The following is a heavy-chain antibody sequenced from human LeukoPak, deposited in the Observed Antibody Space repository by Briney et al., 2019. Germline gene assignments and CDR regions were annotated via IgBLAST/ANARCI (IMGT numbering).Heavy chain of an antibody. CDR1: GYTFTNYY. D-gene: IGHD6-13*01. V-gene: IGHV1-46*01. CDR3: ARDLVIASAVYYYGMDV. J-gene: IGHJ6*02. Sequence: ASVKVSCKASGYTFTNYYMHWVRQAPGQGLEWMGIINPSGGSTSYAQKFQGRVTMTRDTSTSTVYMELSSLRSEDTAVYYCARDLVIASAVYYYGMDVWGQGTTVTVSS. CDR2: INPSGGST.